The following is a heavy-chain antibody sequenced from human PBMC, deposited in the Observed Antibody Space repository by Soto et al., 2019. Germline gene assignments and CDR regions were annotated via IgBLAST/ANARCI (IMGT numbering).Heavy chain of an antibody. J-gene: IGHJ5*02. V-gene: IGHV3-30-3*01. CDR3: ARADVSTSSPFDP. CDR1: GFTFSSYA. D-gene: IGHD2-2*01. Sequence: GGSLRLSCAASGFTFSSYAMHWVRQAPGKGLEWVAVISYDGSNKYYADSVKGRFTISRDNSKNTLYLQMNSLRAEDTAVYYCARADVSTSSPFDPWGQGTLVTVSS. CDR2: ISYDGSNK.